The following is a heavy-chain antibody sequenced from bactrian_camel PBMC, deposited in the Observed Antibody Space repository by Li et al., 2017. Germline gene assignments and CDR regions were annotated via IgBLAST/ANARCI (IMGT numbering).Heavy chain of an antibody. CDR1: RDTLSTYC. V-gene: IGHV3S26*01. CDR2: IDNDGRT. Sequence: VQLVESGGGSVQAGGSLRLSCTASRDTLSTYCMAWVRQAPGREREGVATIDNDGRTRYTDAVKGRFTVSKDNTKNTVYLQMNSLKPDDTGMYYCAARVCYYGTSIVFSSSSYTYWGQGTQVTVS. J-gene: IGHJ4*01. D-gene: IGHD6*01. CDR3: AARVCYYGTSIVFSSSSYTY.